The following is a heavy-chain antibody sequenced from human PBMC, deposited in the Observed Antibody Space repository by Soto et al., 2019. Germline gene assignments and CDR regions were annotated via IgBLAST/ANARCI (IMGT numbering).Heavy chain of an antibody. V-gene: IGHV3-23*05. J-gene: IGHJ4*02. CDR1: GFTFSTYA. CDR3: VRDLNYKFFFDL. CDR2: IHKTGTIT. Sequence: EGQVVESGGDLVQPGDSLTISCAASGFTFSTYAMSWVRQAPGKGLEWVSGIHKTGTITFYADSVKGRFTISRDNSKNNLYLHMRRLRDGDTAVYYCVRDLNYKFFFDLWGQGTLVTVSS. D-gene: IGHD3-10*01.